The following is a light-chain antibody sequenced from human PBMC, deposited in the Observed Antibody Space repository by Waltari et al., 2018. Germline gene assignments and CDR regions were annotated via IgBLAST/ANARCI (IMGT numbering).Light chain of an antibody. Sequence: IVLTPSLGTLSLSPGDRATPPCRASQSVTSNFLAWYQQKPGQAPRLLIYGASSRATGIPDKFSGSGSGTDFTLTINRLEPEDFAVYYCQQYGRSPLTFGGGTKVEIK. CDR2: GAS. J-gene: IGKJ4*01. CDR3: QQYGRSPLT. V-gene: IGKV3-20*01. CDR1: QSVTSNF.